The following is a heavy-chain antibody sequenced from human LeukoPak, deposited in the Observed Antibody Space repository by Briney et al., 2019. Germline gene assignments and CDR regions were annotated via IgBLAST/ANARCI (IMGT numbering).Heavy chain of an antibody. J-gene: IGHJ5*02. CDR2: IYYSGST. CDR3: AREGSSSWYNWFDP. Sequence: NPSETLSLTCTVSGGSISSSSYYWGWIRQPPGKGLEWIGSIYYSGSTYYNPSLKSRVTISVDTSKNQFSLKLSSVTAADTAVYYCAREGSSSWYNWFDPWGQGTLVTVSS. D-gene: IGHD6-13*01. V-gene: IGHV4-39*02. CDR1: GGSISSSSYY.